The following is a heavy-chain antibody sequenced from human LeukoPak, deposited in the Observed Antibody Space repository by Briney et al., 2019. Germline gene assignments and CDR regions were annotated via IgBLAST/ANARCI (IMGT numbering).Heavy chain of an antibody. V-gene: IGHV1-69*04. D-gene: IGHD4-23*01. J-gene: IGHJ4*02. CDR1: GGTFSSYA. Sequence: GASVKVSCKASGGTFSSYAISWVRQAPGQGLEWMGRIIPILGIANHAQKFQGRVTITADKSTSTAYMELSSLRSEDTAVYYCARDDYGGNGFDYWGQGTLVTVSS. CDR3: ARDDYGGNGFDY. CDR2: IIPILGIA.